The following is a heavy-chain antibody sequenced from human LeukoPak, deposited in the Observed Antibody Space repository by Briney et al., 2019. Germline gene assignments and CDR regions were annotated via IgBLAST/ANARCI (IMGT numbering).Heavy chain of an antibody. V-gene: IGHV4-59*01. CDR1: GGSISSYY. CDR2: IYYSGST. Sequence: SETLSLTCTVSGGSISSYYWSWIRQPPGKGLEWIGYIYYSGSTNYNPSLKSRVTISVDTSKNQFSLKLSSVTAADTAVYYCARVPGERHCSSTSCFFDYWGQGTLVTVSS. J-gene: IGHJ4*02. CDR3: ARVPGERHCSSTSCFFDY. D-gene: IGHD2-2*01.